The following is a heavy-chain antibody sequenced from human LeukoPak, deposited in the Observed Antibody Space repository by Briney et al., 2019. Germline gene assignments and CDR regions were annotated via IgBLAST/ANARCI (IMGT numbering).Heavy chain of an antibody. V-gene: IGHV3-11*01. CDR1: GFTFSDYY. Sequence: GGSLRLSCAASGFTFSDYYMSWICQAPGKGLEWVSYISSSGSTIYYADSVKGRFTISRDNAKNSLYLQMNSLRAEDTAVYYCARDRLYVAPAAHVDYWGQGTLVTVSS. J-gene: IGHJ4*02. D-gene: IGHD2-2*01. CDR3: ARDRLYVAPAAHVDY. CDR2: ISSSGSTI.